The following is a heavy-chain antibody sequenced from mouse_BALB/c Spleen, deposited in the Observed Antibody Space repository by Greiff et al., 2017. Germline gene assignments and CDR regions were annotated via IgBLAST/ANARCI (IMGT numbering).Heavy chain of an antibody. J-gene: IGHJ4*01. Sequence: EVKLVESGGGLVQPGGSRKLSCAASGFTFSSFGMHWVRQAPEKGLEWVAYISSGRSTIYYADTVKGRFTISRDNPKNTLFLQMTSIRSEDTAMYYCARVGLGVYYAIDYWGQGTTVTVSS. CDR2: ISSGRSTI. D-gene: IGHD1-1*02. CDR1: GFTFSSFG. V-gene: IGHV5-17*02. CDR3: ARVGLGVYYAIDY.